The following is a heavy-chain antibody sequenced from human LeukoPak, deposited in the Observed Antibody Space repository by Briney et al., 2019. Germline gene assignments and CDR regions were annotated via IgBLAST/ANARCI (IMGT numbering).Heavy chain of an antibody. CDR1: GFTFSSYS. CDR3: AKDRDDSSGYNPLADY. V-gene: IGHV3-21*04. D-gene: IGHD3-22*01. Sequence: GGSLRLSCAASGFTFSSYSMNWVRQAPGKGLEWVSSISSSSSYIYYADSVKGRFTISRDNAKNTLYLQMNSLRAEDTAVYYCAKDRDDSSGYNPLADYWGQGTLVTVSS. CDR2: ISSSSSYI. J-gene: IGHJ4*02.